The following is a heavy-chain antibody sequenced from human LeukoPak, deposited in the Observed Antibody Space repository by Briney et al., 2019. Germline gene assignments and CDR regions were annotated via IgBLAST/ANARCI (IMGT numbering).Heavy chain of an antibody. D-gene: IGHD3-10*01. Sequence: VASVKVSCKASGGTFSSYAISWVRQAPGQGLEWMGRIIPILGIANHAQKFQGRVTITADKSTSTAYMELSSLRSEDTAVYYCARGKRGTYYYGSGSPGGMDVWGQGTTVTVSS. CDR3: ARGKRGTYYYGSGSPGGMDV. J-gene: IGHJ6*02. V-gene: IGHV1-69*04. CDR1: GGTFSSYA. CDR2: IIPILGIA.